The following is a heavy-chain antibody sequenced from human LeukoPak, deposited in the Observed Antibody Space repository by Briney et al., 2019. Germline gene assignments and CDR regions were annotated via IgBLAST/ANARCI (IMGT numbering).Heavy chain of an antibody. V-gene: IGHV3-7*01. Sequence: PGGSLRLSCAASGFTFSNYWLTWVRQAPGKGLEWVANIKQDGSEKHYVDSVKGRFTISRDNAKRSLYLQMNSLRAEDTAVFYCARGVDYHYYYYMDFWGKGTTATVSS. J-gene: IGHJ6*03. CDR1: GFTFSNYW. CDR3: ARGVDYHYYYYMDF. CDR2: IKQDGSEK.